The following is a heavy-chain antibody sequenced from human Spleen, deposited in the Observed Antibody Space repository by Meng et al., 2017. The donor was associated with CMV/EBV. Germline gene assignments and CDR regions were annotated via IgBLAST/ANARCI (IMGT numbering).Heavy chain of an antibody. Sequence: GAGGSVRSVSYFWSWIRQQRGKGREWIGYITYGGNTNYNPSLKSRVTISIDTSKSHLCLRLRSVTGADTAVDYCARGRIYWFDPWGQGTLVTVSS. V-gene: IGHV4-61*03. D-gene: IGHD2-15*01. CDR1: GGSVRSVSYF. J-gene: IGHJ5*02. CDR2: ITYGGNT. CDR3: ARGRIYWFDP.